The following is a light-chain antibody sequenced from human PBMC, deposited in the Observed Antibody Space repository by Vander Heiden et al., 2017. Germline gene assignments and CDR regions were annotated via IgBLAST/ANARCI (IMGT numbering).Light chain of an antibody. V-gene: IGKV4-1*01. J-gene: IGKJ1*01. CDR2: WAS. Sequence: DIVLTQPSASPLVSLCERATINGKSSPTALYSSSGENCLAWYQQKPGQPPKMLVYWASTRESGVPDRFSGSGSGTDFTLTISSLQADDVAVYYCQQYYSPPWTFGQGTKVEIK. CDR3: QQYYSPPWT. CDR1: PTALYSSSGENC.